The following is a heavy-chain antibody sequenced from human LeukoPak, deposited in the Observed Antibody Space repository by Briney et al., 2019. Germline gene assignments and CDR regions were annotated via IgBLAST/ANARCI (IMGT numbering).Heavy chain of an antibody. D-gene: IGHD2-21*02. CDR1: GYSFTRYW. CDR3: ARQSGDYSYYYYMDV. Sequence: GESLKISRKGSGYSFTRYWIGWVRQMPGKGLEWMGIIYPADSDIRYSPSFRGQATISADKSISTAYLQWTSLKASDTAMYYCARQSGDYSYYYYMDVWGKGTTVTISS. J-gene: IGHJ6*03. CDR2: IYPADSDI. V-gene: IGHV5-51*01.